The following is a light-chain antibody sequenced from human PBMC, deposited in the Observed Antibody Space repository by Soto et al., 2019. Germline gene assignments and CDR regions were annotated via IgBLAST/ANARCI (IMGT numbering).Light chain of an antibody. Sequence: QSVLTQPASVSGSPGQSITISCTGTSSDVGGYNFVSWYQQHPGRAPKLLIYEVSRQPSGVSNRFSGSKSGDTASLTISGLQAEDEADYHCYSYRGYYTRVFGTGTKVTVL. J-gene: IGLJ1*01. CDR3: YSYRGYYTRV. V-gene: IGLV2-14*01. CDR2: EVS. CDR1: SSDVGGYNF.